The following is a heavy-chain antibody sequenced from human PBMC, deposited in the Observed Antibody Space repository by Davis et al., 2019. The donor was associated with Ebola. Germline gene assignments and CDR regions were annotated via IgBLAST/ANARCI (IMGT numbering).Heavy chain of an antibody. CDR1: GYTFTSYA. CDR2: INAGNGNT. V-gene: IGHV1-3*01. Sequence: ASVKVSCKASGYTFTSYAMHWVRQAPGQRLEWMGWINAGNGNTKYLQKFQGRVTITRDTSASTAYMELSSLRSEDTAVYYCARDPRITIFGVVITPQGWFDPWGQGTLVTVSS. J-gene: IGHJ5*02. CDR3: ARDPRITIFGVVITPQGWFDP. D-gene: IGHD3-3*01.